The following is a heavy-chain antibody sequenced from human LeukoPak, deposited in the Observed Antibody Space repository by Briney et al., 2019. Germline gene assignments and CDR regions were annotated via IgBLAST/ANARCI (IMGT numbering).Heavy chain of an antibody. Sequence: GGSLRLSCAAPGFTFSSYAMHWVRQAPGKGLEWVAVISYDGNNKYYADSVKGRFTISRDNSKNTLYLQMNSLRAEDTAVYYCARGDIVVVVAATLIDYWGQGTLVTVSS. J-gene: IGHJ4*02. CDR3: ARGDIVVVVAATLIDY. V-gene: IGHV3-30*04. D-gene: IGHD2-15*01. CDR1: GFTFSSYA. CDR2: ISYDGNNK.